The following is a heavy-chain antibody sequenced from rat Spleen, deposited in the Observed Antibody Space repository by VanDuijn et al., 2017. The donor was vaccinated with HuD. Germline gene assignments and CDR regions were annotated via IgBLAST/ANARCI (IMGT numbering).Heavy chain of an antibody. J-gene: IGHJ2*01. CDR2: ITNTGGSI. CDR1: GFTFSNYY. CDR3: ARRHYGYTDYFDY. V-gene: IGHV5-25*01. D-gene: IGHD1-9*01. Sequence: EVQLVESGGGLVQPGRSMKLSCAASGFTFSNYYMAWVRQAPTKGLEWVASITNTGGSIYYPDSVKGRFTISRDNAQNTLYLQMNSLRSEDTATYYCARRHYGYTDYFDYWGQGVMVTVSS.